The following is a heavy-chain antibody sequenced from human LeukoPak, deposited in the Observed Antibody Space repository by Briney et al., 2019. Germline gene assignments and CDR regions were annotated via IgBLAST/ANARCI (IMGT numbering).Heavy chain of an antibody. Sequence: KSSETLSLTCAVYGGSFSGYYWSWIRQPPGKGLEWIGEINHSGSTNYNPSLKSRVIISVDTSKNQFSLKLSSVTAADTAVYYCASHYYDFWSGLDYWGQGTLVTVSS. CDR3: ASHYYDFWSGLDY. CDR1: GGSFSGYY. CDR2: INHSGST. D-gene: IGHD3-3*01. J-gene: IGHJ4*02. V-gene: IGHV4-34*01.